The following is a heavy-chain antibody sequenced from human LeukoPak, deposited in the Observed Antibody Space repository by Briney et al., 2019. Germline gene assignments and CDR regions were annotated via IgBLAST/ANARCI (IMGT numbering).Heavy chain of an antibody. J-gene: IGHJ4*02. CDR3: AREGGGYDYSYFDY. V-gene: IGHV3-48*04. D-gene: IGHD5-12*01. CDR1: GFTFSSYS. CDR2: ISSSSSTI. Sequence: GGSLRLPCAASGFTFSSYSMNWVRQAPGKGLEWVSYISSSSSTIYYADSVKGRFTISRDNAKNSLYLQMNSLRAEDTAVYYCAREGGGYDYSYFDYWGQGTLVTVSS.